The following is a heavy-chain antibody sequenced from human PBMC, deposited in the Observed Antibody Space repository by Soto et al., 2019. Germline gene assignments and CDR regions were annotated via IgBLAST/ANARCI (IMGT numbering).Heavy chain of an antibody. J-gene: IGHJ4*02. D-gene: IGHD3-16*01. Sequence: SETLSLTCAVSGGSFRGYFWSWIRQSPAKGLEWIGEINDSGNTYYNPSFKSRLTISVDTSTSQISLRLTSVTAADSAVYYCQGGDFWGQGTWVTVSS. CDR3: QGGDF. CDR2: INDSGNT. CDR1: GGSFRGYF. V-gene: IGHV4-34*01.